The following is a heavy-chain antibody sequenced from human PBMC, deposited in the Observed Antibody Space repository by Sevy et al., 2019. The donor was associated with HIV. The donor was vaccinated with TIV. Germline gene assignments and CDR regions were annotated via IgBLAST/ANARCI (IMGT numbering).Heavy chain of an antibody. CDR3: ARDLGRVD. J-gene: IGHJ4*02. Sequence: PSETLSLTCAVSGYSISSGYYWGWIRQPPGKGLEWIGSIYHSGSTYYNPSLKSRVTISVDTSKNQFSLKLSSVTAADTAVYYCARDLGRVDWGQGTLVTISS. CDR2: IYHSGST. V-gene: IGHV4-38-2*02. D-gene: IGHD3-3*01. CDR1: GYSISSGYY.